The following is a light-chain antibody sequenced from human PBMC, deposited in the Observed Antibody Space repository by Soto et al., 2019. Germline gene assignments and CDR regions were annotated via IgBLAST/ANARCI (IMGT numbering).Light chain of an antibody. J-gene: IGLJ1*01. CDR2: GNS. CDR1: SSNIGAGYD. CDR3: QSYDSSLSGYV. Sequence: QSVLAQPPSVSGAPGQRVTISCTGSSSNIGAGYDVHWYQQLPGTAPKLLIYGNSIRPSGVPDRFSGSKSGTSASLAITGLQAEDEADYYCQSYDSSLSGYVFGTGTNVTVL. V-gene: IGLV1-40*01.